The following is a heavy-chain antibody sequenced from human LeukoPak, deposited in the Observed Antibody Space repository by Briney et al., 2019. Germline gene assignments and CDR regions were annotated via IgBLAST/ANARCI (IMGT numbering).Heavy chain of an antibody. J-gene: IGHJ3*01. CDR2: INSDGSST. CDR3: ARGLTIFGVVNDAFDF. CDR1: GFTFSSYG. V-gene: IGHV3-74*01. D-gene: IGHD3-3*01. Sequence: GGSLRLSCAASGFTFSSYGMHWVRQAPGKGLVWVSLINSDGSSTIYADSVKGRFTISRDNAKNTLYLQMNSLRAEDTAVYYCARGLTIFGVVNDAFDFWGQGTMVTVSS.